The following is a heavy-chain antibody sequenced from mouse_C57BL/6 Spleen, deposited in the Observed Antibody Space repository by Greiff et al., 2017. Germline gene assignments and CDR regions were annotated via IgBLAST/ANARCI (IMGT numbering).Heavy chain of an antibody. V-gene: IGHV1-54*01. CDR2: INPGSGGT. J-gene: IGHJ2*01. CDR3: AREGDYGNYVGNYFDY. D-gene: IGHD2-1*01. CDR1: GYAFTNYL. Sequence: VQLQQSGAELVRPGTSVKVSCKASGYAFTNYLIEWVKQRPGQGLEWIRVINPGSGGTNYNEKFKGKATLTADKSSSTAYMQLSSLTSEDSAVYFCAREGDYGNYVGNYFDYWGQGTTLTVSS.